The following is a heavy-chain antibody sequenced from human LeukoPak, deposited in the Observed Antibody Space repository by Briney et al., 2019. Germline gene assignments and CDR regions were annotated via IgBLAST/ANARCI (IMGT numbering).Heavy chain of an antibody. J-gene: IGHJ4*02. V-gene: IGHV4-31*03. Sequence: PSQTLSLTCTVSGGSISSSGHYWSWIRQHPGKGLEWIGYIYYSGSAYYNPSLMSRVAISVDTSKNQFSLELSSVTAADTALYYCAREITTAGMGNFDYWGQGTLVTVSS. D-gene: IGHD6-13*01. CDR1: GGSISSSGHY. CDR3: AREITTAGMGNFDY. CDR2: IYYSGSA.